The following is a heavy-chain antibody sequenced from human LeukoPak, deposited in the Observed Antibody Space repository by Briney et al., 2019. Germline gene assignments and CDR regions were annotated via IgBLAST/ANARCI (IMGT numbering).Heavy chain of an antibody. Sequence: GGSLRLSCAASGFTFSGSAMHWVRQASGKGLEWVGRIRSKANSYATAYAASVKGRFTISRDDSKNTAYLQMNSLRAEDTAVYYCAKEGRWLQLGGAFDIWGQGTMVTVSS. CDR3: AKEGRWLQLGGAFDI. V-gene: IGHV3-73*01. D-gene: IGHD5-24*01. CDR1: GFTFSGSA. J-gene: IGHJ3*02. CDR2: IRSKANSYAT.